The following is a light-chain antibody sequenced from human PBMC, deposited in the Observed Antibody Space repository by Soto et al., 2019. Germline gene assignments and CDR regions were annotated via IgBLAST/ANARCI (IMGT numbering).Light chain of an antibody. CDR1: QSIITS. V-gene: IGKV1-5*01. J-gene: IGKJ4*01. Sequence: EILMTQSPSTLSASVGDRVTITCRASQSIITSLNWYQQKPGKAPKLLIYDASTLKSGVPSRFSGSGSGTEFTLTISSLQPEDFATYYCLHYNDYSQAFGGGTKVDIK. CDR2: DAS. CDR3: LHYNDYSQA.